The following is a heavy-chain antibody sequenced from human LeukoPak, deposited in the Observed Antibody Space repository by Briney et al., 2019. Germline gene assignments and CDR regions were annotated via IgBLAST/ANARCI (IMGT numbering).Heavy chain of an antibody. CDR2: ISGSGGST. Sequence: GGTLRLSCAASGFTFSSYGMSWVRQAPGKGLEWVSGISGSGGSTYYADSVKGRFTISRDNSKNTLYLRMNSLRAEDTAVYYCAKDPVYGSGQSHPSDYWGQGTLVTVSS. CDR1: GFTFSSYG. D-gene: IGHD3-3*01. CDR3: AKDPVYGSGQSHPSDY. J-gene: IGHJ4*02. V-gene: IGHV3-23*01.